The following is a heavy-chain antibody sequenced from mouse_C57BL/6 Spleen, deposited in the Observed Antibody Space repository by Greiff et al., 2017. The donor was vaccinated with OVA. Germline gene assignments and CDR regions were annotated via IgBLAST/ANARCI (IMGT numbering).Heavy chain of an antibody. V-gene: IGHV6-6*01. J-gene: IGHJ2*01. CDR1: GFTFSDAW. CDR2: IRNKANNHAT. D-gene: IGHD2-4*01. CDR3: TRATYDYDEGDYFDY. Sequence: EVHLVESGGGLVQPGGSMKLSCAASGFTFSDAWMDWVRQSPEKGLEWVAEIRNKANNHATYYAESVKGRFTISRDDSKSSVYLQMNSLRAEDTGIYYCTRATYDYDEGDYFDYWGQGTTLTVSS.